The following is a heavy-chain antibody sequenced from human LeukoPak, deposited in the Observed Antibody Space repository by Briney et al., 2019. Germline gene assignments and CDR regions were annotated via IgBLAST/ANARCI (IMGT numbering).Heavy chain of an antibody. D-gene: IGHD2-15*01. Sequence: QAGGSLRLSCAASGFTFSSYAMSWVRQAPGKGLEWVSAVSGSCGSTYYADSVKGRFTISRDNSKNTLYLPMNSLRAENTAVYYCAKAGIGIWRPGLADYWGQGTLVTVSS. CDR3: AKAGIGIWRPGLADY. V-gene: IGHV3-23*01. CDR2: VSGSCGST. CDR1: GFTFSSYA. J-gene: IGHJ4*02.